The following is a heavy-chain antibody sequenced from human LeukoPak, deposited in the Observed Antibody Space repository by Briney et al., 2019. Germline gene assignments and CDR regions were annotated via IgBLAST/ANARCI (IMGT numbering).Heavy chain of an antibody. CDR2: INPNSGGT. Sequence: TEKVSCKASGYTFTGYYMHWVPQAPGQGLEWMGRINPNSGGTNSAQKFQGRVTMTRDTSISTAYMELSRLRSDDTAVYYCARSYSSSGYWFDPWGQGTLVTVST. CDR3: ARSYSSSGYWFDP. J-gene: IGHJ5*02. V-gene: IGHV1-2*06. CDR1: GYTFTGYY. D-gene: IGHD6-13*01.